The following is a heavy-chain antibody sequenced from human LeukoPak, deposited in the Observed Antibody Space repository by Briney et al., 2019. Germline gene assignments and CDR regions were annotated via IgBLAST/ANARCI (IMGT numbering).Heavy chain of an antibody. CDR3: AKGAHSSSWYFDY. J-gene: IGHJ4*02. CDR1: GFTFSSYW. CDR2: ISYDGSNK. Sequence: GGSLRLSCAASGFTFSSYWMSWVRQAPGKGLEWVAVISYDGSNKYYADSVKGRFTISRDNSKNTLYLQMNSLRAEDTAVYYCAKGAHSSSWYFDYWGQGTLVTVSS. V-gene: IGHV3-30*18. D-gene: IGHD6-13*01.